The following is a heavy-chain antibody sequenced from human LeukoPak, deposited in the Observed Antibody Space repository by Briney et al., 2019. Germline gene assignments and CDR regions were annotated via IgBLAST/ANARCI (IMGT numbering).Heavy chain of an antibody. CDR2: ISFDGSNK. CDR1: GFTFSKYA. Sequence: GGSLRLSCAASGFTFSKYAMHWVRQAPGKGLEWVAVISFDGSNKYYADSVKGRFTISRDNSQNTLYLQLNSLRAEDTAVYFCARLYSGSYYRQVDYWGQGTLVTVSS. CDR3: ARLYSGSYYRQVDY. D-gene: IGHD1-26*01. J-gene: IGHJ4*02. V-gene: IGHV3-30-3*01.